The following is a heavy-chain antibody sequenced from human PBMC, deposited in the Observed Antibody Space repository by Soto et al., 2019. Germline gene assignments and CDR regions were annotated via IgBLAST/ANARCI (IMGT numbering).Heavy chain of an antibody. V-gene: IGHV4-31*03. Sequence: SETLSLTCTVSGGSISSGGYYWSWIRQHPGKGLEWIGYIYYSGSTYYNPSLKSRVTISVDTSKNQFSLKLSSVTAADTAVYYCARDQGGSGTSYYYGMDVWGQGTTVTVSS. J-gene: IGHJ6*02. CDR3: ARDQGGSGTSYYYGMDV. CDR1: GGSISSGGYY. D-gene: IGHD1-26*01. CDR2: IYYSGST.